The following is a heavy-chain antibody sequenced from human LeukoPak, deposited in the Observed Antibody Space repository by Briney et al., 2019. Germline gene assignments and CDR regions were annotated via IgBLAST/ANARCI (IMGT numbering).Heavy chain of an antibody. CDR3: ARVDIIITSGGEYALDAFDI. D-gene: IGHD3-16*01. Sequence: GGSLRLSCAASGFTFSNFGMHWVRQAPGKGLEWVSVIYRGGRTYYAESVKGRFTISRDNSKNTLYLQMNSLRAEDTAVYYCARVDIIITSGGEYALDAFDIWGQGTMVTVSS. V-gene: IGHV3-53*01. CDR1: GFTFSNFG. J-gene: IGHJ3*02. CDR2: IYRGGRT.